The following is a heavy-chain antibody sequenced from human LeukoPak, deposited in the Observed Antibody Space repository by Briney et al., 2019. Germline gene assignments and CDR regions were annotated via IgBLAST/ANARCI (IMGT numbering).Heavy chain of an antibody. CDR2: IIPVLGTA. V-gene: IGHV1-69*05. CDR1: GGTFSSYA. CDR3: ARDRGDYYGSGKPLGYFDY. J-gene: IGHJ4*02. D-gene: IGHD3-10*01. Sequence: ASVNVSCKASGGTFSSYAISWVRQAAGQGLEWMGGIIPVLGTANYARKFQGRATITTDESTSTAYLEMSSLRSEDTAVYYCARDRGDYYGSGKPLGYFDYWGQGPLVTVSS.